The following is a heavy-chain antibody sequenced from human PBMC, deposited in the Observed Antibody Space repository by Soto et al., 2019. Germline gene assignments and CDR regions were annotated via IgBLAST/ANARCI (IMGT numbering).Heavy chain of an antibody. CDR2: KSYDANIE. V-gene: IGHV3-30-3*01. J-gene: IGHJ4*02. Sequence: QVQLVESGGGVVQPGRSLRLSCAASGFTFSSYAMHWVRQAPGKGLQWVAVKSYDANIEYYADSVKGRFTISRDNSKNTLYLQMNSLRAEDTAVYYCARAPIAAAGRLDYWGQGTLVTVSS. D-gene: IGHD6-13*01. CDR3: ARAPIAAAGRLDY. CDR1: GFTFSSYA.